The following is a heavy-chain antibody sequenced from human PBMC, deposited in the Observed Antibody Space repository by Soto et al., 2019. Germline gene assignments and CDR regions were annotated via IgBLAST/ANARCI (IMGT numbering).Heavy chain of an antibody. CDR1: GGSLSSYY. J-gene: IGHJ4*02. CDR3: ARHLIYDAFDF. Sequence: SETLSLTCTVSGGSLSSYYWSWIRQPPGKGLEWIGYIYYSGRTNYNPSLKSRVTISVDTSKNQFSLKLSSVTAADTAVYFCARHLIYDAFDFWGQGTLVTVSS. D-gene: IGHD3-3*01. CDR2: IYYSGRT. V-gene: IGHV4-59*01.